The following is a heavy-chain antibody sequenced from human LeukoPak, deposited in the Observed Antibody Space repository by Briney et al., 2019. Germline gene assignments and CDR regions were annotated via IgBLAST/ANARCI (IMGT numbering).Heavy chain of an antibody. J-gene: IGHJ4*02. CDR2: ISISNKSI. D-gene: IGHD4-17*01. Sequence: PGGSLRLSCAVSGFTFSYYSFNWVRQAPGKGVEWIAYISISNKSIYYADSVKGRFTISRDNAKNSLYLQMNSLRVEDTAVYYCARETIYSDKVIDHWGQGTPVTVSS. CDR3: ARETIYSDKVIDH. V-gene: IGHV3-48*01. CDR1: GFTFSYYS.